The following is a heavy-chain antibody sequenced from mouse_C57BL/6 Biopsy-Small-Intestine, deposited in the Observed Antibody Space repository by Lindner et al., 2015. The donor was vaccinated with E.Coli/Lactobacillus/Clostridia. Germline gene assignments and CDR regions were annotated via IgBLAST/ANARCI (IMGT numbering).Heavy chain of an antibody. V-gene: IGHV2-4-1*01. CDR3: ARSYTNYGYYAMDY. J-gene: IGHJ4*01. CDR2: MWSDGST. Sequence: VQLQESGPGLVAPSQSLSITCTVSGFSLTDYALHWVRQSPGKGLEWLGVMWSDGSTDYNAAFISRLSIGRDNSKSQVFFKLNSLQADDTAIYYCARSYTNYGYYAMDYWGPGTSVTVSS. CDR1: GFSLTDYA. D-gene: IGHD2-5*01.